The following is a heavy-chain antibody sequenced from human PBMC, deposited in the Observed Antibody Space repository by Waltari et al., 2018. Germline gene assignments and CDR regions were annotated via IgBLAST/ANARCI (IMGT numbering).Heavy chain of an antibody. CDR3: ARDPYFDY. CDR2: IYYSGST. Sequence: QVQLQESGPGLVKPSETLSLTCTVSGGSISSHYWSWIRQPPGKGLEWIGYIYYSGSTNYNPSLKRRVTISVDTSKNQFSLKLSSVTAADTAVYYCARDPYFDYWGQGTLVTVSS. V-gene: IGHV4-59*11. CDR1: GGSISSHY. J-gene: IGHJ4*02.